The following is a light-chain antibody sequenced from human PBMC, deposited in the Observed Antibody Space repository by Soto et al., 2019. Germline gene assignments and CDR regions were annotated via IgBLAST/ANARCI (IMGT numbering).Light chain of an antibody. CDR3: QQYGSSPIT. J-gene: IGKJ5*01. CDR1: QSVSSY. Sequence: EIMLTQSPATLSVSPVEGVNLXCRASQSVSSYLAWYQQKPGLAPRLLIYDASSRATGIPDRFSGSGSGTDFTLTISRLEPEDFAVYYCQQYGSSPITFGQGTRLEIK. CDR2: DAS. V-gene: IGKV3D-20*01.